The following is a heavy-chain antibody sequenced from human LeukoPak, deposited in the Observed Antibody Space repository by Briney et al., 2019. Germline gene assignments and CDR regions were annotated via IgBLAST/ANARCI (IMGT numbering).Heavy chain of an antibody. D-gene: IGHD1-26*01. CDR3: ARGTGFGGSYRFDY. CDR1: GGSFSGYY. J-gene: IGHJ4*02. CDR2: INHSGST. V-gene: IGHV4-34*01. Sequence: PSETLSLTCAVYGGSFSGYYWSWIRQPPGKGLEWIGEINHSGSTNYNPSLKSRVTISVDTSKNQFSLKLSSVTAADTAVYYCARGTGFGGSYRFDYWRQGTLVTVSP.